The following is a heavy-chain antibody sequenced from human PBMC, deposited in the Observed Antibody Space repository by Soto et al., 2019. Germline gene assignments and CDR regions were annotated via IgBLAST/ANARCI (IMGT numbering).Heavy chain of an antibody. J-gene: IGHJ3*02. CDR3: ARVKAQILSSGWYGGDDI. V-gene: IGHV3-23*01. CDR1: GFTFITYS. Sequence: EVQLLESGGCLVQPGGSLRLSCAASGFTFITYSMTWVRQAPGKGLEWVSTIKDSGHSTHYADSVSGRFAISRDNSKNTLFLQMNSLRAEDTAVYYCARVKAQILSSGWYGGDDIWGQGTMVTVSS. D-gene: IGHD6-19*01. CDR2: IKDSGHST.